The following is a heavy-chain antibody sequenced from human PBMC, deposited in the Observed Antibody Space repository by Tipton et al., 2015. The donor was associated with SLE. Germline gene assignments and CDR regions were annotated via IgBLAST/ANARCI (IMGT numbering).Heavy chain of an antibody. J-gene: IGHJ4*02. CDR3: RLITITSLFDY. CDR2: IYYSGST. D-gene: IGHD3-16*01. V-gene: IGHV4-39*07. Sequence: LRLSCTVPGGSISSYYWGWIRQPPGKGLEWIGSIYYSGSTYYNPSLKSRVTISVDTSKNQLSLKLSSVTAADTAVYYCRLITITSLFDYWGQGTLVTVSS. CDR1: GGSISSYY.